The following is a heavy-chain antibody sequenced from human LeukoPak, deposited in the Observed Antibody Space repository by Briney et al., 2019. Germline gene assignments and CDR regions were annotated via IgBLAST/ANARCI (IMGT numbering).Heavy chain of an antibody. V-gene: IGHV1-46*01. D-gene: IGHD3-3*01. J-gene: IGHJ6*02. CDR2: INPSGGST. CDR1: GYTFTSYY. CDR3: ARPEQEYYDFWSGYYSHYGMDV. Sequence: GASVKVSCKASGYTFTSYYMHWVRQAPGQGLEWMGIINPSGGSTSYAQKFQGRVTMTRDTSTSTVYMELSSLRSEDTAVYYCARPEQEYYDFWSGYYSHYGMDVWGQGTTVTVSS.